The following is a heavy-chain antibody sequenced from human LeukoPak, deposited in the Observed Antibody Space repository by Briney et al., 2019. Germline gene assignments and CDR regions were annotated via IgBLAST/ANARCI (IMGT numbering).Heavy chain of an antibody. CDR3: ARDRDSSGYNGLDY. CDR1: GYTFTSYG. CDR2: ISAYNGST. V-gene: IGHV1-18*01. J-gene: IGHJ4*02. Sequence: ASVKVSCKASGYTFTSYGISWVRQAPGQGLEWMGWISAYNGSTNYAQKFQGRVTMTRDMSTSTVYMELSSLRSEDTAVYYCARDRDSSGYNGLDYWGQGTLVTVSS. D-gene: IGHD3-22*01.